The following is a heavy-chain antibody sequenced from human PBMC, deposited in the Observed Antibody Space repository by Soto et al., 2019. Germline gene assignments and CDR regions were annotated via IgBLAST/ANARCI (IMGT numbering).Heavy chain of an antibody. Sequence: GGSLRLSCAASGFTFSSYAMSWVRQAPGKGLEWVSAISGSGGSTYYADSVKGRFTISRDNPKNTLYLQMNSLRAEDTAVYYCATTVATPLDYYYGMDVWGQGTTVTVSS. D-gene: IGHD5-12*01. V-gene: IGHV3-23*01. CDR1: GFTFSSYA. CDR2: ISGSGGST. CDR3: ATTVATPLDYYYGMDV. J-gene: IGHJ6*02.